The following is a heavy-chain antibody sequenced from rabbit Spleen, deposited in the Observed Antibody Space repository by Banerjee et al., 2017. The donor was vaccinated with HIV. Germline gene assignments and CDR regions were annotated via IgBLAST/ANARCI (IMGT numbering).Heavy chain of an antibody. CDR2: IYGGSSGST. D-gene: IGHD3-1*01. CDR3: ARSPNINGPEYYFDL. V-gene: IGHV1S40*01. Sequence: QSLEESGGDLVKPGASLTLTCTASGFSFSSSYWMSWVRQAPGKGLEWIASIYGGSSGSTYYASWAKGRFTISKTSSPTVTLQLTSLTAADTATYFCARSPNINGPEYYFDLWGQGTLVTVS. CDR1: GFSFSSSYW. J-gene: IGHJ4*01.